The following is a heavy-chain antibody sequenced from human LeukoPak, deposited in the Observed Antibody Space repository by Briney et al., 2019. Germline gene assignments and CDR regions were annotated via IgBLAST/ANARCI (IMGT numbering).Heavy chain of an antibody. CDR3: AKHPGYSSGWFYFDY. Sequence: GGSLRLSCAASGFTFSNYAMSWVRQAPGKGLEWVSGISDRGGSTYYADSVKGRFTISRDNSKNTLYLQMNSLRAEGTAVYYCAKHPGYSSGWFYFDYWGQGTLVTVSS. V-gene: IGHV3-23*01. CDR2: ISDRGGST. J-gene: IGHJ4*02. CDR1: GFTFSNYA. D-gene: IGHD6-19*01.